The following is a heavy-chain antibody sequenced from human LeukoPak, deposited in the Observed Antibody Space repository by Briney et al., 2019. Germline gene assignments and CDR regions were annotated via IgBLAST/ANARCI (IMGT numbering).Heavy chain of an antibody. V-gene: IGHV3-74*01. CDR2: VNSDGTIT. J-gene: IGHJ4*02. CDR3: ARVSSLEWLFPDF. D-gene: IGHD3-3*01. Sequence: PGGSLRLSCAASGFTFRNYWMHWVRQAPGKGPVWVSRVNSDGTITNYADSVKGRFTVSRDNAKNTMYLQMNSLRAEDTAVYYCARVSSLEWLFPDFWGQGTLVTVSS. CDR1: GFTFRNYW.